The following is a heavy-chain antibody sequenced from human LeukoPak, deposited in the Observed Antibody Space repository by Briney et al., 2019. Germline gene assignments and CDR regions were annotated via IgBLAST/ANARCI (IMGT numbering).Heavy chain of an antibody. CDR3: VKRLTLGDLSIRGAFAL. V-gene: IGHV3-23*01. CDR1: GFTFSSYG. D-gene: IGHD3-16*02. Sequence: PGGTLRLSCAASGFTFSSYGMSWVRQAPGKGLEWVSAISGSGGSTYYADSVKGRFTISRDNSKNTLYLQMNSLRVEDSAMYYCVKRLTLGDLSIRGAFALWGQGTMVTVAS. J-gene: IGHJ3*01. CDR2: ISGSGGST.